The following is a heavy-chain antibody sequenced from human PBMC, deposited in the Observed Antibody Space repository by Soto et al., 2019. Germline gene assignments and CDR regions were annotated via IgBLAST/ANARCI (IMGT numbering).Heavy chain of an antibody. Sequence: QVHLVQSGAEVKKPGSSVKVSCTSSGGAFTSYSINWVRKAPGQGLEWMGGIIPMLGTTNYAQEFQGRVTITAAKXPXXVYIGLSSLRSEDTPGYYCGRDYEGREYCFYGMDVWGQGTTVTVSS. CDR2: IIPMLGTT. D-gene: IGHD2-21*01. J-gene: IGHJ6*02. CDR1: GGAFTSYS. V-gene: IGHV1-69*08. CDR3: GRDYEGREYCFYGMDV.